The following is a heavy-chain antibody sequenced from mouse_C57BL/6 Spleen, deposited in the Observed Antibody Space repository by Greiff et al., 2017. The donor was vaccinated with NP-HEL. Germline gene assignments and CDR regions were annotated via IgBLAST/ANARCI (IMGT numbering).Heavy chain of an antibody. CDR3: TRKGRGYDPAWFAY. Sequence: VKLMESGAELVRPGASVTLSCKASGYTFTDYEMHWVKQTPVHGLEWIGAIDPETGGTAYNQKFKGKAILTADKSSSTAYMELRSRTSEDAAVYYCTRKGRGYDPAWFAYWGQGTLVTVSA. D-gene: IGHD2-2*01. J-gene: IGHJ3*01. CDR2: IDPETGGT. V-gene: IGHV1-15*01. CDR1: GYTFTDYE.